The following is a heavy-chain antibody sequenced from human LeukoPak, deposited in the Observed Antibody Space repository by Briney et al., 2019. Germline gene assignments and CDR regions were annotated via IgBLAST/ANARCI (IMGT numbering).Heavy chain of an antibody. D-gene: IGHD2-2*01. CDR3: AKDIIVVPAGSDAFDI. Sequence: GGPLRLSCAASRFTFSNYAMSWVRQAPGKGLEWVSAISASSGSTYYADSVRGRFTISGDNSKNMLYLQMNGLRAEDTAIYYCAKDIIVVPAGSDAFDIWGQGTLVTVSS. CDR1: RFTFSNYA. J-gene: IGHJ3*02. V-gene: IGHV3-23*01. CDR2: ISASSGST.